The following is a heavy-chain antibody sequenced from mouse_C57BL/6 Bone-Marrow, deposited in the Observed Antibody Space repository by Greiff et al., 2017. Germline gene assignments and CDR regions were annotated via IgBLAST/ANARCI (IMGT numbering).Heavy chain of an antibody. V-gene: IGHV1-4*01. CDR2: INPSSGYT. D-gene: IGHD2-3*01. Sequence: VMLVESGAELARPGASVKMSCKASGYTFTSYTMHWVKQRPGQGLEWIGYINPSSGYTKYNQKFKDKATLTAEKSSSTAYMQLSSLTSEDSAVYYCADGYSVDYYFDYWGQGTSLTVSS. CDR3: ADGYSVDYYFDY. J-gene: IGHJ2*02. CDR1: GYTFTSYT.